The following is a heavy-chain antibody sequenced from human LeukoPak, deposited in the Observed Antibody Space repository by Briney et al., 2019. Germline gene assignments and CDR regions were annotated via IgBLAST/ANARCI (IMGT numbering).Heavy chain of an antibody. CDR3: ASERIVGGTNFDY. CDR1: GLTLGSYS. D-gene: IGHD1-26*01. CDR2: ISSSSTYI. Sequence: PGRCLRLSCAPAGLTLGSYSMTWVRQAPGKGREWVSSISSSSTYIYYADPLKGRFTISRDNAKNSLYLQMNSLRVEDTAVYYCASERIVGGTNFDYWSQGTLVTVSS. J-gene: IGHJ4*02. V-gene: IGHV3-21*01.